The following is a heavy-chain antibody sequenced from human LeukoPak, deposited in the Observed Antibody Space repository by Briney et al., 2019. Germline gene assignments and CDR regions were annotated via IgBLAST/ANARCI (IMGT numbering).Heavy chain of an antibody. Sequence: GGSLRLSCAASGFTFSSYAMSWVRQAPGKGLEWVSAISGSGGSTYYADSVRGRFTISRDNSKNTLYLQMDSLRAEDTAMYYCAKVSGYYYMDVWGKGTTVTVSS. J-gene: IGHJ6*03. CDR1: GFTFSSYA. V-gene: IGHV3-23*01. CDR3: AKVSGYYYMDV. D-gene: IGHD3-10*01. CDR2: ISGSGGST.